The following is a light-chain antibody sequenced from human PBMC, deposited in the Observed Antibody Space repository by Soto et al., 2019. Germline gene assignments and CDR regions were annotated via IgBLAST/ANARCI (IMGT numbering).Light chain of an antibody. J-gene: IGKJ1*01. CDR2: AAS. Sequence: EIVMTQSPATLSVSPGERATLSCRASQSVSSNLAWYQQKPGQAPRVLIYAASTRATGIPDRFSGSGSGTEFTLTISSLHSEDFGVYYCQQYDTWWTFGQGTKVVIK. V-gene: IGKV3-15*01. CDR3: QQYDTWWT. CDR1: QSVSSN.